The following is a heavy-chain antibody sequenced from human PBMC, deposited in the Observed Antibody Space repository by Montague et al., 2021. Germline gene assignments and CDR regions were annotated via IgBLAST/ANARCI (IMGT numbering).Heavy chain of an antibody. Sequence: SETLSLTRTVSGDSISSKYFWSWVRPPLGKGLEWIGEIYHGTTSYSPSLKCRLTVSMDTSKNQSSLKLSSVTAADTAIYYCAVGSESAWELLHHWGQGILGTVSS. CDR2: IYHGTT. J-gene: IGHJ5*02. D-gene: IGHD4-23*01. CDR1: GDSISSKYF. CDR3: AVGSESAWELLHH. V-gene: IGHV4-4*02.